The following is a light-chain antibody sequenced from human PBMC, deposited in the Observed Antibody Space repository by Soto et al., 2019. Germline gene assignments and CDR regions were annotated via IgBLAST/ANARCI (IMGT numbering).Light chain of an antibody. J-gene: IGKJ4*01. V-gene: IGKV3-20*01. CDR3: QQYGTSPLT. Sequence: EIVLTQSPGTLSLSPGERATLSCRASQSVSSGYLAWYQQKPGQAPRLLIYGASSRATGIPDRFSGSGSGTDFTLTISRLEPEDFAVYYCQQYGTSPLTFGGGTEVEIE. CDR2: GAS. CDR1: QSVSSGY.